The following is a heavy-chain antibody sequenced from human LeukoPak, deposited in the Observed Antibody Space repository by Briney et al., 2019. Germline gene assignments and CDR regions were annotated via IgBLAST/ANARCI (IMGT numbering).Heavy chain of an antibody. CDR2: INHSGST. Sequence: PSETLSLTCTVSGVSISSSNSYWSWIRQPPGKGLEWIGEINHSGSTNYNPSLKSRVTISVDTSKNQFSLKLSSVTAADTAVYYCARRRRVYYYGSARAKGAFDIWGQGTMVTVSS. D-gene: IGHD3-10*01. CDR3: ARRRRVYYYGSARAKGAFDI. CDR1: GVSISSSNSY. J-gene: IGHJ3*02. V-gene: IGHV4-39*07.